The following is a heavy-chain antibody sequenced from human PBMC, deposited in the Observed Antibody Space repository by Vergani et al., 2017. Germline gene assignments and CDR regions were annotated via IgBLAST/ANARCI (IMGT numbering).Heavy chain of an antibody. CDR3: ARVMAAAGDFDY. J-gene: IGHJ4*02. CDR1: GFTFSSYS. V-gene: IGHV3-21*01. CDR2: ISSSSSYI. D-gene: IGHD6-13*01. Sequence: EVQLVESGGGLVQPGRSLRLSCAASGFTFSSYSMNWVRQAPGKGLEWVSSISSSSSYIYYADSVKGRFTISRDNAKNSLYLQMNSLRAEDTAVYYCARVMAAAGDFDYWGQGTLVTVSS.